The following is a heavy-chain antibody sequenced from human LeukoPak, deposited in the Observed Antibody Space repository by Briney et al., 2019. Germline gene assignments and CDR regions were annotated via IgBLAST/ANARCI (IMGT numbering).Heavy chain of an antibody. CDR1: GFTFSSYW. V-gene: IGHV3-23*01. Sequence: GGSLRLSCAASGFTFSSYWMNWVRQAPGKGLEWVSTISGSGGSAYYADSVKGRFTISRDNSKNTLYLQMNSLRAEDTAIYYCSKDLRVYSSSPRNAFDIWGQGTMVTVSS. D-gene: IGHD6-6*01. J-gene: IGHJ3*02. CDR3: SKDLRVYSSSPRNAFDI. CDR2: ISGSGGSA.